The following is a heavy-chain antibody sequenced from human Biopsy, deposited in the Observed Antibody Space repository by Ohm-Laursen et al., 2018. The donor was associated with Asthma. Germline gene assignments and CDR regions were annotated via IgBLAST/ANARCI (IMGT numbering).Heavy chain of an antibody. D-gene: IGHD4-17*01. CDR2: IWYDGSNK. V-gene: IGHV3-33*08. Sequence: SLRLSCAASGFTFSNFAMTWVRQAPGKGPEWVAVIWYDGSNKYYADSVKGRFTISRDNSKNTLYLQMNSLRAEDTAVYYCARKARHGDYDFDYWGQGTLVTVSS. CDR3: ARKARHGDYDFDY. J-gene: IGHJ4*02. CDR1: GFTFSNFA.